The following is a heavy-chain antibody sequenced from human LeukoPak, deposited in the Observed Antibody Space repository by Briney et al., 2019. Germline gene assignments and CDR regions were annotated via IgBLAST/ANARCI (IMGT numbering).Heavy chain of an antibody. J-gene: IGHJ4*02. D-gene: IGHD1-26*01. CDR1: GYTFTGYY. CDR2: INPNSGGT. Sequence: ASVKVSCKASGYTFTGYYMHWVRQAPGQGLEWMGWINPNSGGTNYARKFQGRVTMTRDTSISTAYMELSRLRSDDTAVYYCARRPIVGATTFDYWGQGTLVTVSS. CDR3: ARRPIVGATTFDY. V-gene: IGHV1-2*02.